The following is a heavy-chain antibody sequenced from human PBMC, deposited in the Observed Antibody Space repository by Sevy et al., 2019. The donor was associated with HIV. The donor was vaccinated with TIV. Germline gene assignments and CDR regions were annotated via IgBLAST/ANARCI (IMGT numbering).Heavy chain of an antibody. CDR2: IYYSGST. Sequence: SETLSLTCTVSGGSISSSSYYWGWIRQPPGKGLEWIGSIYYSGSTYYNPSLKSRVTISVDTSKNQFSLKLSSVTAADTAVYYCARPVITMIVVVEDNAFDIWGQGTMVTVSS. CDR1: GGSISSSSYY. V-gene: IGHV4-39*01. CDR3: ARPVITMIVVVEDNAFDI. J-gene: IGHJ3*02. D-gene: IGHD3-22*01.